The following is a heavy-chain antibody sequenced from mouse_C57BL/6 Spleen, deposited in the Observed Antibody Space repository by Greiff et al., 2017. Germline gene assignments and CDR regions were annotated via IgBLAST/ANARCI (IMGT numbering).Heavy chain of an antibody. CDR1: GFTFSSYA. D-gene: IGHD2-5*01. J-gene: IGHJ4*01. CDR2: ISSGGDYI. Sequence: EVKLVESGEGLVKPGGSLKLSCAASGFTFSSYAMSWVRQTPEKRLEWVAYISSGGDYIYYADTVKGRFTISRDNARNTLYLQMSSLKSEDTAMYYCTRDGGYYSNDSYAMDYWGQGTSVTVSS. CDR3: TRDGGYYSNDSYAMDY. V-gene: IGHV5-9-1*02.